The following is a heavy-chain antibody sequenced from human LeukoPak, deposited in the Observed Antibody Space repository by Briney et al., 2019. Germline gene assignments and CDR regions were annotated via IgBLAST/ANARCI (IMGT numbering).Heavy chain of an antibody. Sequence: SETLSLTCTVSGDSISSGSYYWSWIRQPAGKGLEWIGRIYTTGSTNYSPSLKSRVTISADTSKNQFSLKLSSVTAADTAVYYCATIPYYSYGFYWGQGTLVTVSS. D-gene: IGHD5-18*01. CDR3: ATIPYYSYGFY. CDR2: IYTTGST. CDR1: GDSISSGSYY. J-gene: IGHJ4*02. V-gene: IGHV4-61*02.